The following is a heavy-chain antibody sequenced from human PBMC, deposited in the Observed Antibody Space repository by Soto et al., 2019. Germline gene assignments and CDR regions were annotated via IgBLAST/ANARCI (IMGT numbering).Heavy chain of an antibody. J-gene: IGHJ5*01. CDR3: ASGRVFGGPGTSWIDS. Sequence: SVKVSCKASGYTFTSYAMHWVRQAPGQGLEWMGGIIPIFGTANYAQKFQGRVTITADESTSTAYMELSSLRSEDTAVEYCASGRVFGGPGTSWIDSWGKENLVTVAS. CDR2: IIPIFGTA. CDR1: GYTFTSYA. V-gene: IGHV1-69*13. D-gene: IGHD3-3*01.